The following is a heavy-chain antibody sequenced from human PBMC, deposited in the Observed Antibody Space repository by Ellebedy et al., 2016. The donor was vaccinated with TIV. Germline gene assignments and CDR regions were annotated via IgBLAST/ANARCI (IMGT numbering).Heavy chain of an antibody. CDR3: ARDDYGSGTYYNIHSNFDY. D-gene: IGHD3-10*01. CDR2: VSSNGGST. Sequence: GGSLRLXXSASGFTFSSHAMHWVRQAPGKGLEYVSAVSSNGGSTNYADSVKGRFTISRDNAKNSLYLQMNSLRAEDTAVYYCARDDYGSGTYYNIHSNFDYWGQGTLVTVSS. J-gene: IGHJ4*02. CDR1: GFTFSSHA. V-gene: IGHV3-64*04.